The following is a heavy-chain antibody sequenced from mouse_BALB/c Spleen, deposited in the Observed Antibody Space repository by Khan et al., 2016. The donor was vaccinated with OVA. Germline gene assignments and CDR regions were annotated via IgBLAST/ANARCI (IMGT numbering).Heavy chain of an antibody. CDR3: ARPPSTTAWYFDV. CDR1: GFTFSSYA. Sequence: EVELVESGGGLVKPGGSLKLSCAASGFTFSSYAMSWVRQTPEKSLEWVATISSCGSYTYFPDTVKGRFTISRDHAKKPLYLTLSSLRSEDTAMYYGARPPSTTAWYFDVWGAGTTVTVSS. V-gene: IGHV5-9-3*01. CDR2: ISSCGSYT. J-gene: IGHJ1*01. D-gene: IGHD1-2*01.